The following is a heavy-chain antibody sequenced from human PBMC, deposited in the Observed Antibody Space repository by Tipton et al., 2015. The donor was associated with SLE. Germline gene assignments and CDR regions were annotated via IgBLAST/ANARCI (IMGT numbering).Heavy chain of an antibody. CDR2: IKQDGSEK. CDR3: ARDGWDY. J-gene: IGHJ4*02. D-gene: IGHD3-10*01. CDR1: GFTFSSYW. V-gene: IGHV3-7*03. Sequence: QLVQSGGGLVQPGGSLRLSCVASGFTFSSYWMSWVRQAPGKGLEWVANIKQDGSEKYYVDSVKGRFTISRDNAKNSPYLQMNSLRAEDTAVYYCARDGWDYWGQGTLVTVSS.